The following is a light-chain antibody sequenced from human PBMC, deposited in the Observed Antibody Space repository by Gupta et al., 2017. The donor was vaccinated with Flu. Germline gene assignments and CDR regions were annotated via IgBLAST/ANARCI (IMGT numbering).Light chain of an antibody. CDR2: EDN. J-gene: IGLJ2*01. V-gene: IGLV6-57*01. CDR1: SGSIASNY. CDR3: QAYLSSPVV. Sequence: NFMLTQPNSVSETPRKTVTISCTRSSGSIASNYVQWYQQRPGSSPTTVIYEDNQRPSGVPDRFSGSIDSSSNSASLXLXALNTDXEADYYCQAYLSSPVVFGGGTKLTVL.